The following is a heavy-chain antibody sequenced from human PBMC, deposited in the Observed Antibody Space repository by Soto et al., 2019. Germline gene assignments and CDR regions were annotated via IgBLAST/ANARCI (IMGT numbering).Heavy chain of an antibody. V-gene: IGHV3-23*01. J-gene: IGHJ4*02. Sequence: VQLLESGGGLVQPGGSLRLSCAASGFTFNNYAMTWVRQAPVKGLEWVSAISGGGDTTSYADSVKGRFTVSRDGSKNTLYLQMSSLRAEDTALYYCAKGRGGSGSLTPRVDFWGQGTLVTVSS. CDR1: GFTFNNYA. D-gene: IGHD3-10*01. CDR2: ISGGGDTT. CDR3: AKGRGGSGSLTPRVDF.